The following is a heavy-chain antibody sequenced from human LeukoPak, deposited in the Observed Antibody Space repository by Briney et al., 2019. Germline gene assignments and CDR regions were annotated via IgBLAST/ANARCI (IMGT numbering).Heavy chain of an antibody. Sequence: GGSLRLSCAASGFTFSSYAMSWVRQAPGKGLEWVSVISGSGGSTSYADSVKGRFTISRDNSMNTLYLQMNSLRAEDTAVYYCAKEYTGTFSPFPSYFDNWGQGTLVTVSS. D-gene: IGHD1-26*01. CDR1: GFTFSSYA. CDR2: ISGSGGST. V-gene: IGHV3-23*01. CDR3: AKEYTGTFSPFPSYFDN. J-gene: IGHJ4*02.